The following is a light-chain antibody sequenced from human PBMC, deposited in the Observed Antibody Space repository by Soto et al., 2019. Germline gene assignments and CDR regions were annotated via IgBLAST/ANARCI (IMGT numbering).Light chain of an antibody. J-gene: IGKJ5*01. CDR2: DAS. CDR1: QSVNSD. Sequence: EIVMTQSPATLSVSPGGRATLSCRASQSVNSDLAWYQQKPGQAPRLLISDASTRATGIPARFSGSGSGTDFTLTISSLQSEDSAVYYCKQYNNWRPFTFGQGTRLEI. V-gene: IGKV3-15*01. CDR3: KQYNNWRPFT.